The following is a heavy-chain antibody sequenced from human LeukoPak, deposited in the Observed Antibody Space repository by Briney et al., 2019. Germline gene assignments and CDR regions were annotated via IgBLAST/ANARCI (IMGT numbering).Heavy chain of an antibody. CDR1: GFTFSSYW. CDR2: INSDGSST. CDR3: ARDWGTPKQWLGEIDY. J-gene: IGHJ4*02. V-gene: IGHV3-74*01. D-gene: IGHD6-19*01. Sequence: PGGSLRLSCAASGFTFSSYWMHWVRQAPGKGLVWVSRINSDGSSTSYADSVKGRFTISRDNAKNTLYLQMNRLRAEDTAVYYCARDWGTPKQWLGEIDYWGQGTLVTVSS.